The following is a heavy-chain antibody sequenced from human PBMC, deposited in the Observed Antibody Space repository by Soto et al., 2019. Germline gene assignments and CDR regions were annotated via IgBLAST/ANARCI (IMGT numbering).Heavy chain of an antibody. J-gene: IGHJ3*02. CDR2: IYWSGDE. D-gene: IGHD6-6*01. Sequence: SGPTLVNPTQTRTLTWSFSGFSLTTSGVGVGWIRQPPGKALEWLAHIYWSGDEHYRPSLKSRLSITKDASKNQVVLTMTNMDPVDTATYYCARGVATRPVFAFDIWGQGTMVTVSS. CDR1: GFSLTTSGVG. V-gene: IGHV2-5*01. CDR3: ARGVATRPVFAFDI.